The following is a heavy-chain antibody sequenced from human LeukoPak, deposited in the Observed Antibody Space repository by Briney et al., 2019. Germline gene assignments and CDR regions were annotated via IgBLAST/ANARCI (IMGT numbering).Heavy chain of an antibody. D-gene: IGHD4-11*01. CDR3: ARDLYI. J-gene: IGHJ4*02. V-gene: IGHV3-30-3*01. CDR2: ISYDGSNK. CDR1: GFTFSSYA. Sequence: PGRSLRLSCAASGFTFSSYAMDWVRQAPGKGLEWVAVISYDGSNKYYADSVKGRFTISRDNSKNTLYLQMNSLRAEDTAVYYCARDLYIGGQGTLVTVSS.